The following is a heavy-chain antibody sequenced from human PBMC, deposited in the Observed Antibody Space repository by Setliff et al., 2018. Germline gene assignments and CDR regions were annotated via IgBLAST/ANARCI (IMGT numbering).Heavy chain of an antibody. CDR3: ARSMIQRNYYCGLDV. D-gene: IGHD3-16*01. Sequence: SETLSLTCTVSGDSISNYYWNWIRQPAGKGLEWIGRIYVTESTKYNPSLKSRVTLSIDTSKNQFSLKLSSVTAADTAVYYCARSMIQRNYYCGLDVWGQGTTVTVSS. CDR2: IYVTEST. CDR1: GDSISNYY. V-gene: IGHV4-4*07. J-gene: IGHJ6*02.